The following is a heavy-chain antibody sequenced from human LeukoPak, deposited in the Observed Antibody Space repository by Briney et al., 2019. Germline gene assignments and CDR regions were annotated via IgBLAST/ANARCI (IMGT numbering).Heavy chain of an antibody. CDR2: IYYSGST. CDR3: ARGLGGRGYSHP. J-gene: IGHJ4*02. Sequence: PSETLSLTCTVSGGSISSYYWSWIRQPPGKGLEWIGYIYYSGSTHYNPSLKSRVTISVDTSKNQFSLKLTSVTAADTAVYYYARGLGGRGYSHPWGQGTLVTVSS. D-gene: IGHD5-18*01. V-gene: IGHV4-59*12. CDR1: GGSISSYY.